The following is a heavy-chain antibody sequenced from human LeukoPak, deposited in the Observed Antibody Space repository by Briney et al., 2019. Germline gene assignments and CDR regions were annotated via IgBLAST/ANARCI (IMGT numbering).Heavy chain of an antibody. CDR1: GYTFTSYY. J-gene: IGHJ4*02. CDR2: INPSGGST. D-gene: IGHD6-19*01. Sequence: ASVKVSYTASGYTFTSYYMHWVRQAPGQGLEWMGIINPSGGSTSYAQKFQGRVTMTRDMSTSTVYMELSSLRSEDTAVYYCARVESSGWWYYFDYWGQGTLVTVSS. CDR3: ARVESSGWWYYFDY. V-gene: IGHV1-46*01.